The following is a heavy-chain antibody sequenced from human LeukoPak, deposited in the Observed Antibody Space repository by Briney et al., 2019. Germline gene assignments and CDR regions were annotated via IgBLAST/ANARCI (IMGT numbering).Heavy chain of an antibody. V-gene: IGHV3-21*04. CDR2: ISSSGSYI. D-gene: IGHD1-26*01. Sequence: GGSLRLSCAASRFTFSSYSMNWVRQAPGKGLEWVSSISSSGSYIYYADSVKGRFTISRDNAKNSLYLQMNSLRAEDMALYYCAKDSGSYSLAGGAFDIWGQGTMVTVSS. CDR3: AKDSGSYSLAGGAFDI. J-gene: IGHJ3*02. CDR1: RFTFSSYS.